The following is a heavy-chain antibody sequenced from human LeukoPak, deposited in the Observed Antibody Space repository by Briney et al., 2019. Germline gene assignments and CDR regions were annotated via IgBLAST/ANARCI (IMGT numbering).Heavy chain of an antibody. CDR1: GFTFSAYW. CDR2: IKQDGSEK. V-gene: IGHV3-7*01. J-gene: IGHJ4*02. D-gene: IGHD3-10*01. Sequence: GGSLRLSCTASGFTFSAYWMSWVRQAPGKGLEGVANIKQDGSEKYYVVSVKGRFTVSKDNARNSLFLQMNNLRTEDTAVYYCARGRISMVRGLIRVTHFDSWGQGTLATVSS. CDR3: ARGRISMVRGLIRVTHFDS.